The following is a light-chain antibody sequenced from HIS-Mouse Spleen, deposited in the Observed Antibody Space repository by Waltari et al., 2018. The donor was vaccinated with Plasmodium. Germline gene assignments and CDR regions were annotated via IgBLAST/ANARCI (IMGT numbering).Light chain of an antibody. CDR2: KAS. J-gene: IGKJ1*01. Sequence: DIQMPQSPTTPSASVGDRVTITGLASPRISSGLARYQQKPGKARKLLSYKASSLESGVPSRFSGSGSGTEFTLTSSSLQPDDFATYYCQQYNSYSWTFGQGTKVEIK. V-gene: IGKV1-5*03. CDR3: QQYNSYSWT. CDR1: PRISSG.